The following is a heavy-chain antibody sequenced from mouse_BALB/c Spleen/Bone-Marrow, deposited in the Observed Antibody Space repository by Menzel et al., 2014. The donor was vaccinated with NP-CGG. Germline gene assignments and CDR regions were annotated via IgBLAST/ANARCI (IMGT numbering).Heavy chain of an antibody. V-gene: IGHV1-80*01. CDR3: ARGGISVDY. CDR2: IYPGDGDT. Sequence: QVQLQQSGTELVRPGSSVKISCKAPGYAFSVYWMNWVKQRPGQGLEWIGQIYPGDGDTNYNGKFKGRATLTADKSSNTAYMQLSSLTSEDSAVYFCARGGISVDYWGQGTTLTVSS. J-gene: IGHJ2*01. CDR1: GYAFSVYW.